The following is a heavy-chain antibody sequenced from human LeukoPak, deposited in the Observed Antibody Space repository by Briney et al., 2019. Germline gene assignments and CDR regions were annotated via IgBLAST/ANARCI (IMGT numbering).Heavy chain of an antibody. J-gene: IGHJ4*02. V-gene: IGHV3-21*01. CDR3: ARVPYSYGSRQYYFDY. CDR1: GFTFSSYR. CDR2: ISSSSSYI. Sequence: KTGGPLRLSCAASGFTFSSYRMNWVRQAPGKRLEWVSSISSSSSYIYYADSVKGRFTISRDNAKNSLYLQMNSLRAEHTAVYYCARVPYSYGSRQYYFDYWGQGTLVTVSS. D-gene: IGHD5-18*01.